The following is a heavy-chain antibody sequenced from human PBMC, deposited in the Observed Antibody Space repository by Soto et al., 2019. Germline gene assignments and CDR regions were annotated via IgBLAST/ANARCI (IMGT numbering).Heavy chain of an antibody. CDR3: ARVRRRVGIIDP. Sequence: PSETLSLTCTVSGGSISSGGYYWSWIRQHPGKGLEWIGYIYYSGSTYYNPSLKSRVTISVDTSKNQFSLKLSSVTAADTAVYYCARVRRRVGIIDPWGQGTLVTVSS. CDR1: GGSISSGGYY. D-gene: IGHD3-10*01. V-gene: IGHV4-31*03. J-gene: IGHJ5*02. CDR2: IYYSGST.